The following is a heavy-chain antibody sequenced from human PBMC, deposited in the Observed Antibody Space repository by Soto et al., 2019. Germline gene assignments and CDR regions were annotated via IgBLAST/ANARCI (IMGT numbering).Heavy chain of an antibody. V-gene: IGHV1-2*04. CDR3: ARRWRCSGCSCYSLYYGLYF. CDR2: INPNSGGT. Sequence: ASVKVSCKASGYTFTGYYMHWVRQAPVQGLEWMGWINPNSGGTNYAQKVNGLAIITRDRSIGSAYMELSRLRSDDTAVYYCARRWRCSGCSCYSLYYGLYFWGQGTTVTVSS. CDR1: GYTFTGYY. J-gene: IGHJ6*02. D-gene: IGHD2-15*01.